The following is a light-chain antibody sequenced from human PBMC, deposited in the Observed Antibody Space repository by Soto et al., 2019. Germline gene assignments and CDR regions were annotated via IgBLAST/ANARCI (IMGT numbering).Light chain of an antibody. CDR2: KAS. CDR1: QSISSW. V-gene: IGKV1-5*03. Sequence: DIQMTQSPSTLSASVGDRVTITCRASQSISSWLAWYQQKPGKAPKILIYKASSLESGVPSRFSGSGSGTEFTLTISSLQPDDFATYYCQQYNSYSPWTFDQGNKVEIK. J-gene: IGKJ1*01. CDR3: QQYNSYSPWT.